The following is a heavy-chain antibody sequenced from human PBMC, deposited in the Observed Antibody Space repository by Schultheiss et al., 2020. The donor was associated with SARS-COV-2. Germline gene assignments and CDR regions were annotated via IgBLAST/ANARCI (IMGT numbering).Heavy chain of an antibody. CDR1: GGSFSGYY. V-gene: IGHV4-59*05. Sequence: SETLSLTCAVYGGSFSGYYWSWIRQPPGKGLEWIGSIYYSGSTYYNPSLKSRVTISVDTSKNQFSLRLSSVTAADTAVYYCARLNKESGWDWGQGTLVTVSS. CDR3: ARLNKESGWD. CDR2: IYYSGST. J-gene: IGHJ4*02. D-gene: IGHD6-19*01.